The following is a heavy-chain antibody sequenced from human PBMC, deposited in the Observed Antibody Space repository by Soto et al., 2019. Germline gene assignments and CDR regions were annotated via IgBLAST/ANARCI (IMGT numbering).Heavy chain of an antibody. CDR3: ARPHRHYYDSSGDDAFDI. CDR2: IYPGDSDT. V-gene: IGHV5-51*01. D-gene: IGHD3-22*01. CDR1: GYSFTSYW. J-gene: IGHJ3*02. Sequence: GAALKISCKGSGYSFTSYWIGWVRQMPGKGLEWMGSIYPGDSDTRYSPSFQGQVTISADKSISTAYLQWSSLKASDTAMYYFARPHRHYYDSSGDDAFDIWGQGTMVTVSS.